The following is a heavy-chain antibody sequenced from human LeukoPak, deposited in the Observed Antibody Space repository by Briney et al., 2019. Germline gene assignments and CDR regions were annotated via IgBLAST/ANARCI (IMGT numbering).Heavy chain of an antibody. V-gene: IGHV3-30*04. Sequence: GRSLRLSCAASGFTFSSYAMHWVRQAPGKGLEWVAVISYDGSNKYYADSVKGRFTISRDNSKNTLYLQMNSLRAEDTAVYYCARGPWGLVVVEEPIDYWGQGTLVTVSS. CDR3: ARGPWGLVVVEEPIDY. CDR1: GFTFSSYA. D-gene: IGHD2-15*01. J-gene: IGHJ4*02. CDR2: ISYDGSNK.